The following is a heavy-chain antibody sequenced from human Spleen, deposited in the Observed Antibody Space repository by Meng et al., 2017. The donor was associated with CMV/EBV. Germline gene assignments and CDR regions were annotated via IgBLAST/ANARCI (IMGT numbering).Heavy chain of an antibody. V-gene: IGHV3-11*04. D-gene: IGHD2-15*01. J-gene: IGHJ4*02. CDR2: ISSGGSTI. CDR3: ASNGGLAGRLLYY. CDR1: EITSSDYY. Sequence: ADSEITSSDYYMSWIRQAPGKGLEWVSYISSGGSTIYYADSVKGRFTISRDNGKNSVYLQMNSLRAEDTAVYYCASNGGLAGRLLYYWGRGTLVTVSS.